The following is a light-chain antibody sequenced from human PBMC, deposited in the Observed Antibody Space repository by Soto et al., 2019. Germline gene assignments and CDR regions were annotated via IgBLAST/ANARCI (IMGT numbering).Light chain of an antibody. CDR1: QSVSSY. CDR3: QQYGSSPLTWT. V-gene: IGKV3-20*01. J-gene: IGKJ1*01. Sequence: EIVLTQSPATLSLSPGERATLSYRASQSVSSYLAWYQQKPGQAPRLLIYDASSRATGIPDRFSGSGSGTDFTLTISRLEPEDFAVYYCQQYGSSPLTWTFGQGTKVDIK. CDR2: DAS.